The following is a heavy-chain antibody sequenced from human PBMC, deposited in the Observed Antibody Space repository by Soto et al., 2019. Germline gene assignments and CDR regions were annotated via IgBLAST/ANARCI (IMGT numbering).Heavy chain of an antibody. Sequence: EVQLLEAGGGLVQPGGSQRLSCAASGFTFSSYAMTWVRQAPGKVLEWVSTLSGSGGSTYYAASVKCRFTISRDNSKDPLYLEMNSLRGEDTAVYFCAKQQGPGNSYYYAMDVWVQGTAVTVSS. J-gene: IGHJ6*01. CDR2: LSGSGGST. D-gene: IGHD4-4*01. CDR3: AKQQGPGNSYYYAMDV. CDR1: GFTFSSYA. V-gene: IGHV3-23*01.